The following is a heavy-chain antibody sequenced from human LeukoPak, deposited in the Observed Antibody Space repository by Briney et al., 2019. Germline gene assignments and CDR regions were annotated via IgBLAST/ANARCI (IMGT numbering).Heavy chain of an antibody. D-gene: IGHD6-19*01. V-gene: IGHV4-59*01. CDR2: IYGSGYT. Sequence: SETLSLTCTVFGGSISGWYWSWIRQPPGKGLEWIGYIYGSGYTNYNPSLKSRVTMSIDTSKNHFSLKLTSATAADTATYYCARETSLAGFASGLGFNYWGQGILVTVSS. J-gene: IGHJ4*02. CDR1: GGSISGWY. CDR3: ARETSLAGFASGLGFNY.